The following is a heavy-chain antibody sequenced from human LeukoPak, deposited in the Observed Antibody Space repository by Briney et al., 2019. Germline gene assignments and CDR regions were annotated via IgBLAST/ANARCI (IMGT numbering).Heavy chain of an antibody. V-gene: IGHV4-4*07. CDR3: ARVRFTVTTLPHHFDY. D-gene: IGHD4-17*01. CDR2: IYTSGST. Sequence: SETLSLTCTVSGGSANTFYWSWIRQPAGKGLEWIGRIYTSGSTNYNPSLKSRVTISVDKSKNQFSLKLSSVTAADTAVYYCARVRFTVTTLPHHFDYWGQGTLVTVSS. CDR1: GGSANTFY. J-gene: IGHJ4*02.